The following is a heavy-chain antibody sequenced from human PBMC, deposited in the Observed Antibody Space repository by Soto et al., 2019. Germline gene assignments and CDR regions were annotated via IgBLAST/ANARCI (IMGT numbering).Heavy chain of an antibody. Sequence: PSETLSLTCTVSGGSISSYYWSWIRQPPGKGLEWIGYIYYSGSTNYNPSLKSRVTISVDTSKNQFSLKMSSVTAEDTAVYYCARDQSWHDLVWWFDPWGQGTLVTVSS. CDR2: IYYSGST. CDR3: ARDQSWHDLVWWFDP. D-gene: IGHD1-1*01. CDR1: GGSISSYY. J-gene: IGHJ5*02. V-gene: IGHV4-59*01.